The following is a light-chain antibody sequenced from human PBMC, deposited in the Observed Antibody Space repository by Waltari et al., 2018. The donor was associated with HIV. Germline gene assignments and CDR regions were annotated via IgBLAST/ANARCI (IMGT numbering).Light chain of an antibody. CDR2: LKSDGSH. CDR3: LTWDAGIVI. CDR1: SDHHTYA. Sequence: HLMVTPSPSASASLGASVTLTCTLTSDHHTYAIAWHPQQPDRDPRFLMKLKSDGSHNKGDGSPDLFSGASAGTERYLTISSRHSEDEADDYCLTWDAGIVIFGGGTRLTVL. J-gene: IGLJ2*01. V-gene: IGLV4-69*01.